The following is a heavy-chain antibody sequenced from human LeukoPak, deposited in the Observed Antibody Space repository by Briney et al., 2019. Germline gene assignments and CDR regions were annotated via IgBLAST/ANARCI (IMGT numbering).Heavy chain of an antibody. CDR1: GFTFSSYA. D-gene: IGHD1-26*01. V-gene: IGHV3-23*01. CDR3: AKYGPQDSGSSHFDY. Sequence: GGSLRLSCAASGFTFSSYAMSWVRQAPGNRLEWLSAIRDSGSSTHYADSVKGRFTTSRDNSKNTLFLQMNSLRAEDTAIYYCAKYGPQDSGSSHFDYWGQGALVTVSS. CDR2: IRDSGSST. J-gene: IGHJ4*02.